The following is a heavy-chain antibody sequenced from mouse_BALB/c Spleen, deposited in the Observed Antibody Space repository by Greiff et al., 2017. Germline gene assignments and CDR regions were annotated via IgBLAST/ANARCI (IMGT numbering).Heavy chain of an antibody. CDR2: INSNGGST. V-gene: IGHV5-6-3*01. D-gene: IGHD2-4*01. Sequence: EVQGVESGGGLVQPGGSLKLSCAASGFTFSSYGMSWVRQTPDKRLELVATINSNGGSTYYPDSVKGRFTISRDNAKNTLYLQMSSLKSEDTAMYYCARRTMITYYFDYWGQGTTLTVSS. J-gene: IGHJ2*01. CDR3: ARRTMITYYFDY. CDR1: GFTFSSYG.